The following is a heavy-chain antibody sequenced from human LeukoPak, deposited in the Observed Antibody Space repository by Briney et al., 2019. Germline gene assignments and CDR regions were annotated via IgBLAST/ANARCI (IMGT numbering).Heavy chain of an antibody. D-gene: IGHD6-19*01. V-gene: IGHV3-23*01. CDR1: GFTFSSYA. CDR2: ISGGGGTT. CDR3: AKDSSGWDNWFDP. Sequence: GGSLRLSCAASGFTFSSYAMSWVRQAPGTGLEWVSVISGGGGTTYYADSVKGRFTISRDNSKNTLYLQMNSLRAEDAAVYYCAKDSSGWDNWFDPWGQGTLVTVSS. J-gene: IGHJ5*02.